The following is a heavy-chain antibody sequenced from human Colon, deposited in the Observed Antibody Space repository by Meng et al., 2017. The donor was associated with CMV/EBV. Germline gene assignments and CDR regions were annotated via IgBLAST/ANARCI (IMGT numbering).Heavy chain of an antibody. CDR1: GGSMSGYY. V-gene: IGHV4-59*01. D-gene: IGHD1-1*01. CDR3: ARVGDGVLREIYYYYYGMDV. Sequence: SETLSLTCTVFGGSMSGYYWSWIRQSPGKGLECIGYIYYSGNTNYNPSLKSRVTISLDTSNNQFSLKLTSVTAADTAVYYCARVGDGVLREIYYYYYGMDVWGQGTTVTVSS. J-gene: IGHJ6*02. CDR2: IYYSGNT.